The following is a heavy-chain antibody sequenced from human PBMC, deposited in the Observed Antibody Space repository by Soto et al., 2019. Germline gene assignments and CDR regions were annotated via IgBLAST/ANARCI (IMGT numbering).Heavy chain of an antibody. CDR3: VADLALCGGDCHSGPGNWFGP. J-gene: IGHJ5*02. CDR1: GGSIRTGTYY. Sequence: QLQLQESGPGLVKPSETLSLTCTVSGGSIRTGTYYWDWIRQTPGKGLEWIGSVYYSGSTEYNPSLKSRITISVDTSKNQFSLKLNSVTAADMAVYYCVADLALCGGDCHSGPGNWFGPWGQGSLVTVSS. V-gene: IGHV4-39*01. D-gene: IGHD2-21*02. CDR2: VYYSGST.